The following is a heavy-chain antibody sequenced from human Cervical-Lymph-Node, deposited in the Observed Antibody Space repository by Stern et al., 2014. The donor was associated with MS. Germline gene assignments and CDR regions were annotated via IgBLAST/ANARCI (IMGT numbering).Heavy chain of an antibody. V-gene: IGHV3-30*18. CDR1: GFTFSTYG. CDR2: TSFDESNK. CDR3: AKDRGVYYYYGMDV. J-gene: IGHJ6*02. D-gene: IGHD3-10*01. Sequence: VQLLESGGGVVQPGGSLRLSCAASGFTFSTYGMHWVRQAPGKGLEWVAVTSFDESNKFYADSVKGRVTISRDNAKNTLYLQMDSLVSEDTAVYYCAKDRGVYYYYGMDVWGQGTTVTVSS.